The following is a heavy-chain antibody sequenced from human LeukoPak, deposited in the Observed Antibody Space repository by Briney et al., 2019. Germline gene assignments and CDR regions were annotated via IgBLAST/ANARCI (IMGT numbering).Heavy chain of an antibody. J-gene: IGHJ4*02. V-gene: IGHV4-59*08. CDR2: INNRGGT. D-gene: IGHD4-23*01. Sequence: SDTLSLTCTVSGVSVSSFFWNWIRQPPGKGLEFIGYINNRGGTKINPSLASRATISLGTPQNQFHLRLQSVTAADTAVYYCTRLSGGGGNLLDSWGQGALLTVSS. CDR1: GVSVSSFF. CDR3: TRLSGGGGNLLDS.